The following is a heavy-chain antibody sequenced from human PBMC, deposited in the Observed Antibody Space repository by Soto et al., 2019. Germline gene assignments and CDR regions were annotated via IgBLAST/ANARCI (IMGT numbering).Heavy chain of an antibody. CDR3: AKSAPLYCTSTSCFTTSYNWFDP. D-gene: IGHD2-2*01. CDR1: GYTFTGYY. Sequence: ASVKVSCKASGYTFTGYYVHWVRQAPGQGLEWMGWINPNSGDTNSAQKFQGRVTLTRDTSISTAYMELRRLRSDDTAVYYCAKSAPLYCTSTSCFTTSYNWFDPWGQGTLVTVS. CDR2: INPNSGDT. V-gene: IGHV1-2*02. J-gene: IGHJ5*02.